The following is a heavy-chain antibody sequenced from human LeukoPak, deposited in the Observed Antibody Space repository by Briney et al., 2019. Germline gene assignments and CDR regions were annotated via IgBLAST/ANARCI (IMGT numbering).Heavy chain of an antibody. CDR2: MNPNSGNT. Sequence: ASVKVSCKASGYTFTSYDINWVRQATGQGLEWMGWMNPNSGNTGYAQKFQGRVTMTRNTSISTAYMELSSLRSEDTAVYYCARDDGVTGDDAFDIWGQGTMVTVSS. J-gene: IGHJ3*02. CDR3: ARDDGVTGDDAFDI. D-gene: IGHD7-27*01. CDR1: GYTFTSYD. V-gene: IGHV1-8*01.